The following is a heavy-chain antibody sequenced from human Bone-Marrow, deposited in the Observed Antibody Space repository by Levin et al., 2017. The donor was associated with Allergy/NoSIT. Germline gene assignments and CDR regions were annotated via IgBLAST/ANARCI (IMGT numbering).Heavy chain of an antibody. D-gene: IGHD6-13*01. CDR1: GFTFSSYA. V-gene: IGHV3-30-3*01. CDR2: ISYDGSNK. J-gene: IGHJ5*02. CDR3: ARAAIAAANTEYNWFDP. Sequence: GGSLRLSCAASGFTFSSYAMHWVSQAPGKGLEWVAVISYDGSNKYYADSVKGRFTISRDNSKNTLYLQMNILRPEDTAVYYCARAAIAAANTEYNWFDPWGQGTLVTVSS.